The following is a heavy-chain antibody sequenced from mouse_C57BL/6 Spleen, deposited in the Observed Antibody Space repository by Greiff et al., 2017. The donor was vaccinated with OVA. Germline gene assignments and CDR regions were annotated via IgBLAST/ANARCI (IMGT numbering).Heavy chain of an antibody. CDR2: IYPGDGDT. CDR3: ARSGVLDWDEGDY. J-gene: IGHJ2*01. CDR1: GYAFSSYW. V-gene: IGHV1-80*01. Sequence: VQLQQSGAELVKPGASVKISCKASGYAFSSYWMNWVKQRPGKGLEWIGQIYPGDGDTNYNGKFKGKATLTADKSSSPAYMQLSSLTSEDSAVYFCARSGVLDWDEGDYWGQGTTLTVSS. D-gene: IGHD4-1*01.